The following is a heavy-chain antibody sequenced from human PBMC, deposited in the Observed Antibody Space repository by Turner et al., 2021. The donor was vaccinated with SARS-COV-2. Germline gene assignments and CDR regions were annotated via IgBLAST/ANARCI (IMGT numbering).Heavy chain of an antibody. CDR3: ARDGGGIVATMGTIDYYYYAMDV. CDR1: AFTPSSCA. CDR2: ISYDESNK. J-gene: IGHJ6*02. D-gene: IGHD5-12*01. Sequence: QVQLVPSGGGVVQPERPLRFPLAAAAFTPSSCAMHRVRKAPGKGLEWGAVISYDESNKYYAGSVKGRFTISRDNSKNTLYLQMNSLRAEDTAVYYCARDGGGIVATMGTIDYYYYAMDVWGQGTTVTVSS. V-gene: IGHV3-30-3*01.